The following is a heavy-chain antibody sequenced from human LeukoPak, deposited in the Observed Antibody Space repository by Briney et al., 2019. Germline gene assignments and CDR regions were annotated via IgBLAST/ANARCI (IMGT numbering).Heavy chain of an antibody. D-gene: IGHD6-19*01. J-gene: IGHJ4*02. CDR2: ISYDGSNK. Sequence: GRSLRLSCAASGFTFGSYAMHWVRQAPGKGLEWVAVISYDGSNKYYADSVKGRFTISRDNSKNTLYLQMNSLRAEDTAVYYCARDPYASGWPDYWGQGTLVTVSS. V-gene: IGHV3-30*04. CDR3: ARDPYASGWPDY. CDR1: GFTFGSYA.